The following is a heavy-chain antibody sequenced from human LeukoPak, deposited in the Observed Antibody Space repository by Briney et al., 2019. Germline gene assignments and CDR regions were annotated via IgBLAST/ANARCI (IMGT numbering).Heavy chain of an antibody. Sequence: SETLSLTCTVSGGSISSYYWSWIRQPPGKGLEWIGYIYYSGSTYYNPSLKSRVTISVDTSKNQFSLKLSSVTAADTAVYYCARDQHIIRSDYYYYGMDVWGQGTTVTVSS. CDR2: IYYSGST. CDR3: ARDQHIIRSDYYYYGMDV. J-gene: IGHJ6*02. CDR1: GGSISSYY. V-gene: IGHV4-59*12. D-gene: IGHD3-3*01.